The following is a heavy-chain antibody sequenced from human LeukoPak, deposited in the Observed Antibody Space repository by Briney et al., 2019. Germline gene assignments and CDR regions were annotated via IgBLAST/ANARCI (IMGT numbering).Heavy chain of an antibody. Sequence: PGTSLRLSCAASGFTFSTYGMHWVRQAPGKGLEWVAVIWHDGSNEYYADSVRGRSTISRDNSKNTLYLQMNSLRAEDTAVYYCARGQFCSGGRCYLNLDYSGQGTLVTVSS. CDR3: ARGQFCSGGRCYLNLDY. V-gene: IGHV3-33*01. J-gene: IGHJ4*02. D-gene: IGHD2-15*01. CDR1: GFTFSTYG. CDR2: IWHDGSNE.